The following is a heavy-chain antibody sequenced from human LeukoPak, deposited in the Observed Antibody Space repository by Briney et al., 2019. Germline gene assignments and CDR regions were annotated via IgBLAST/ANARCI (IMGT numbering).Heavy chain of an antibody. J-gene: IGHJ3*02. CDR2: INHSGST. CDR3: ARGPTVTGDAFDI. V-gene: IGHV4-34*01. D-gene: IGHD4-17*01. CDR1: RGSFSGYY. Sequence: PSETLSLTCAVYRGSFSGYYWSWMRQPPGKGLEWIGEINHSGSTNYNPSLKSRVTISVDTSKNQFSLKLSSVTAADTAVYYFARGPTVTGDAFDIWGQGTMVTVSS.